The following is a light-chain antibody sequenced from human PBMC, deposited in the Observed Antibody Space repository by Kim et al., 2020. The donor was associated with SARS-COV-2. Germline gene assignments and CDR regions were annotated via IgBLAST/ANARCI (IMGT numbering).Light chain of an antibody. CDR1: SSDIGGYHH. V-gene: IGLV2-14*04. J-gene: IGLJ1*01. Sequence: QSFTISCTGNSSDIGGYHHVSWYQQHPGKAPKFIIYDVSERPSGVSDRFSGSKSGNTASLTISGLQADDEADYYCSSYTSTASLYVFGGGTKVTVL. CDR3: SSYTSTASLYV. CDR2: DVS.